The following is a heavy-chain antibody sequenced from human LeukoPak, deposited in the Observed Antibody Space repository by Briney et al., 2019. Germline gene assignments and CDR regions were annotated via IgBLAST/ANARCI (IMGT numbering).Heavy chain of an antibody. CDR2: INSDGSTT. V-gene: IGHV3-74*01. J-gene: IGHJ4*02. D-gene: IGHD3-10*01. Sequence: PGGSLRLSCAASGFTFSSYWVHWVRQAPGKGLVWVSRINSDGSTTTYADSVKGRFTISRDNAKNSLYLQMNSLRAEDTALYYCAKDSELWFGELSPAYFDYWGQGTLVTVSS. CDR1: GFTFSSYW. CDR3: AKDSELWFGELSPAYFDY.